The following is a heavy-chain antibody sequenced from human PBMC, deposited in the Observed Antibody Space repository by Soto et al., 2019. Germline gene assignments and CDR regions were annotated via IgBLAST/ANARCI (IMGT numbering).Heavy chain of an antibody. J-gene: IGHJ4*02. CDR2: IYYSGST. Sequence: SETLSLTCTVSGGSISSSSYYWGWIRQPPGKGLEWIGSIYYSGSTYYNPSLKSRVTISVDTSKNQFSLKLSSVTAADTAVYYCARRVGATWMYYFDYWGQGTLVTVYS. CDR1: GGSISSSSYY. CDR3: ARRVGATWMYYFDY. D-gene: IGHD1-26*01. V-gene: IGHV4-39*01.